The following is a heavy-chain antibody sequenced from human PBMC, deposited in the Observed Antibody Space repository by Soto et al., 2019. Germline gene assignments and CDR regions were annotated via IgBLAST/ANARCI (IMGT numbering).Heavy chain of an antibody. V-gene: IGHV1-18*04. CDR1: GYTFTSSG. CDR2: ISGHNGVT. Sequence: QVQLVQSGPEVKKPEASVKVSCKTSGYTFTSSGISWVRQAPGQGPEWMGWISGHNGVTNFARNFQDRVTLTIDSSTTTAYMEVWSLGVADTAIYYCARDQGGYGIFDDWGQGTLVTVSS. J-gene: IGHJ4*02. D-gene: IGHD5-12*01. CDR3: ARDQGGYGIFDD.